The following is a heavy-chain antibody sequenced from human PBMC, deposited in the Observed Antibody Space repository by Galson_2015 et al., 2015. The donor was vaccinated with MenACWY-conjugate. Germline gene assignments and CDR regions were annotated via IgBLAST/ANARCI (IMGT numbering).Heavy chain of an antibody. CDR3: ARESYTIFGVLIP. V-gene: IGHV3-48*02. CDR2: ISSSSSTI. J-gene: IGHJ5*02. CDR1: GFTFTTYG. Sequence: SLRLSCAASGFTFTTYGMNWVRQAPGKGLEWVSYISSSSSTIYYADSVKGRFTISRDNAKNSLYLQMNSLRDEDTAVYYCARESYTIFGVLIPWGQGTLVTVSS. D-gene: IGHD3-3*01.